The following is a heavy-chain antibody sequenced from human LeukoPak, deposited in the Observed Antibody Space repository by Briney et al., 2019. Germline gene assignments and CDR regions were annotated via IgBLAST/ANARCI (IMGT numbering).Heavy chain of an antibody. CDR3: ARGDIYGDYVW. D-gene: IGHD4-17*01. CDR1: GYTFTDYY. Sequence: GASVKVSCKXSGYTFTDYYLRWVRQAPRQGLEWMGWINPYSGGTKYTQKFQGRVTMTRDTSISTAYMDLNRLTFDDTAFYYCARGDIYGDYVWWGQGTLVTVSS. CDR2: INPYSGGT. V-gene: IGHV1-2*02. J-gene: IGHJ4*02.